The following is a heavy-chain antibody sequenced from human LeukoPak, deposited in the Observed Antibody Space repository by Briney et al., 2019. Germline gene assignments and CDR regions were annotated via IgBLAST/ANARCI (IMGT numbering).Heavy chain of an antibody. CDR1: GYTFTSHF. D-gene: IGHD3-22*01. Sequence: ASVKVSCKASGYTFTSHFMHWVRQAPGQGLEWMGIINPRGGSTSYTQKFQGRVTMTRDTSTSTVYLELSSLRSEDTAVYYCARVKSYYYDTSDKDAFDIWGQGTMVTVSS. V-gene: IGHV1-46*01. J-gene: IGHJ3*02. CDR3: ARVKSYYYDTSDKDAFDI. CDR2: INPRGGST.